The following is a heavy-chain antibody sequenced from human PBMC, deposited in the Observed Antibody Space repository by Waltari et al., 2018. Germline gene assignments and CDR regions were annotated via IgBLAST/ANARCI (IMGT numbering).Heavy chain of an antibody. V-gene: IGHV1-69*05. CDR2: SIPIFGTA. CDR3: ARSDVVVAAMYNWFDP. D-gene: IGHD2-15*01. CDR1: GGTFSSYA. Sequence: QVQLVQSGAEVKKPGSSVKVSCKASGGTFSSYAISWVRQDTGQGLEWMGGSIPIFGTANYAQKYQGRVTITTDESTSTAYMELSSLRSEDTAVYYCARSDVVVAAMYNWFDPWGQGTLVTVSS. J-gene: IGHJ5*02.